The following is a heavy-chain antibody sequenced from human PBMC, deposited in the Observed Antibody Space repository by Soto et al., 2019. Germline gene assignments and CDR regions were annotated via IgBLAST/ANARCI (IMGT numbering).Heavy chain of an antibody. CDR2: IYYTGTT. Sequence: SENLSLTCTVSGVSISSSYWSWIRQSPGPGLEWIGYIYYTGTTNYNPSLKRRVTISLDTAKNQFSLNVNSLTTADTAVYFCARGGNRYSNTASGVGGFDLWGQGTLVTVSS. CDR3: ARGGNRYSNTASGVGGFDL. D-gene: IGHD5-12*01. CDR1: GVSISSSY. V-gene: IGHV4-59*01. J-gene: IGHJ4*02.